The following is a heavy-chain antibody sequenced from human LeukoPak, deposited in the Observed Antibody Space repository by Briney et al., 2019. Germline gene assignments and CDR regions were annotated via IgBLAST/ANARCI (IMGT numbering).Heavy chain of an antibody. CDR3: ARRAEWLDAFDI. D-gene: IGHD3-3*01. V-gene: IGHV4-39*07. CDR1: GGSISSSSYY. Sequence: PSETLSLTCTVSGGSISSSSYYWGWIRQPPGKGLEWIGEINHSGSTNYNPSLKSRVTISVDTSKNQFSLKLSSVTAADTAVYYCARRAEWLDAFDIWGQGTMVTVSS. J-gene: IGHJ3*02. CDR2: INHSGST.